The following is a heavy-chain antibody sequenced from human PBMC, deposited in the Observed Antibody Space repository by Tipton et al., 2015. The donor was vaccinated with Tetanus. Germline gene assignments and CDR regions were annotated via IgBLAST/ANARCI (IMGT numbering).Heavy chain of an antibody. V-gene: IGHV4-39*01. CDR1: GGSISSSSYY. CDR2: IFYIGSA. D-gene: IGHD4/OR15-4a*01. CDR3: ARRVTMPSAPSRYFDY. Sequence: LRLSCTVSGGSISSSSYYWGWIRQPPGKGLEWIGNIFYIGSAYYNPSLRSRVTISVDTSKNQFSLKLSSVTAADTALYHCARRVTMPSAPSRYFDYWGQGTLVTVSS. J-gene: IGHJ4*02.